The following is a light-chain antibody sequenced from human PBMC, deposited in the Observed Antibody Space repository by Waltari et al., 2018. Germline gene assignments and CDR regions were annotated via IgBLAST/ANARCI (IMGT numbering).Light chain of an antibody. V-gene: IGLV2-14*01. CDR1: DSDVGAYTF. J-gene: IGLJ1*01. CDR3: SSYTTSSAPGV. CDR2: EVS. Sequence: QSALTQPASVSGSPGSSITISCSGTDSDVGAYTFVSLYQQHPGKAPHLIIYEVSNRPSGISNRFSASKSGNTASLTISGLQAEDEADYYCSSYTTSSAPGVFGTGTRVTVL.